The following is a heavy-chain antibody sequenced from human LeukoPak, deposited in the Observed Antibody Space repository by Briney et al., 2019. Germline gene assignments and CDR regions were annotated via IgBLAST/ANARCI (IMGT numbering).Heavy chain of an antibody. CDR1: RYTFTNSA. V-gene: IGHV1-3*01. J-gene: IGHJ4*02. Sequence: ASVKVSCKASRYTFTNSAIHWVRQAPGQRLEWMGWINAGNGNTKYSQKFQGRVTITRDTSASTAYMELSSLRSEDTAVYYCARRYDILTGSDYGGQGTLVTVSS. D-gene: IGHD3-9*01. CDR2: INAGNGNT. CDR3: ARRYDILTGSDY.